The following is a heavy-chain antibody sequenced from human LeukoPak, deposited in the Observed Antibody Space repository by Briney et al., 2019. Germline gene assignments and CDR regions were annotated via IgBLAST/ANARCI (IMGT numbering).Heavy chain of an antibody. CDR3: AKSPPVTAKGWYFDY. J-gene: IGHJ4*02. D-gene: IGHD2-21*02. CDR2: VSGSAAST. V-gene: IGHV3-23*01. Sequence: PGESLRLSCAASGFTFGSYAMSWVRQAPGKGLEWVSTVSGSAASTYYADSVKGRFTVSRDNSKNTLYLQMNSLRAEDTAVYYCAKSPPVTAKGWYFDYWGQGTLVTVSS. CDR1: GFTFGSYA.